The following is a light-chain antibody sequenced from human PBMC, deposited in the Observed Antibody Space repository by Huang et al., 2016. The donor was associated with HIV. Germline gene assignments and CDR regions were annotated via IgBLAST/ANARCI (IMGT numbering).Light chain of an antibody. CDR1: QDVRND. J-gene: IGKJ3*01. V-gene: IGKV1-6*01. Sequence: AIQMTQSPSSLSASVGDRVTIPCRASQDVRNDLGWYQQKQGKTPKLLIYGASSLRSEVPLRFSGSGSGTDFTLTIGGLQPEDFATYYCLQVSNYPFTFGPGTKVDVK. CDR3: LQVSNYPFT. CDR2: GAS.